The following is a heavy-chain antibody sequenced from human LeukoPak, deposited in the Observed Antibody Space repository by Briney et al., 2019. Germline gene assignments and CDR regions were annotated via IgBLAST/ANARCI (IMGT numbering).Heavy chain of an antibody. D-gene: IGHD3-10*01. V-gene: IGHV3-53*05. J-gene: IGHJ3*02. CDR1: GCTFSSNY. CDR2: IYSGGST. CDR3: ANGYYYGSGSYYKEAFDI. Sequence: GGSLRLSCAGSGCTFSSNYMGWVRQAPGKGLEWVSVIYSGGSTYYADSVKGRFTISRDNSKNTLYLQMNSLRAEDTAVYYCANGYYYGSGSYYKEAFDIWGQGTMVTVSS.